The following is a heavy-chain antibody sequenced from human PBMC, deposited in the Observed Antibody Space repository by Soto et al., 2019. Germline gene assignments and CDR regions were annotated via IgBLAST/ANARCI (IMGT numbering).Heavy chain of an antibody. CDR3: ASEASRGFFAMFAFDI. CDR2: IYSGGST. Sequence: EVQLVESGGGLVQPGGSLRLSCAASGFTVSSNYMSWVRQAPGKGLEWVSVIYSGGSTYYADSVKGRFTISRDNSKNTLYLQMNSLRAEDTAVYYCASEASRGFFAMFAFDIWGQGTMVTVSS. D-gene: IGHD3-10*02. V-gene: IGHV3-66*01. J-gene: IGHJ3*02. CDR1: GFTVSSNY.